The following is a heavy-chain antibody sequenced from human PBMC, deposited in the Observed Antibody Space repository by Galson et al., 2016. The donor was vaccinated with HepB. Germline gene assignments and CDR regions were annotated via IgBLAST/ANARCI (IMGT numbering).Heavy chain of an antibody. J-gene: IGHJ4*02. Sequence: SVKVSCKASGYSFMSYGISWVRQAPGQGLEWMGWVSPQNSHTNYVQNLQGRVTMTTDTSTSTVYMELRSLRSDDTAFYYCARTYYDFLTGYYKGPDYWGQGTLVTVSS. CDR3: ARTYYDFLTGYYKGPDY. CDR2: VSPQNSHT. D-gene: IGHD3-9*01. V-gene: IGHV1-18*01. CDR1: GYSFMSYG.